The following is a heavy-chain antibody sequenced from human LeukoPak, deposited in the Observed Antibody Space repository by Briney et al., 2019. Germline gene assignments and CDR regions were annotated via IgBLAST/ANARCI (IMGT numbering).Heavy chain of an antibody. CDR2: MHYDGRNI. V-gene: IGHV3-30*02. CDR1: GFTLTSTG. D-gene: IGHD3-16*01. J-gene: IGHJ5*02. Sequence: GGSLRLSCAMSGFTLTSTGMHWVRQAPGKGLEWVAFMHYDGRNILYADSVKGRFSIFTDNSKNMVYLQMSSLRAEDTAVYYCAKVTMGDVWFDPWGQRTLVTVSS. CDR3: AKVTMGDVWFDP.